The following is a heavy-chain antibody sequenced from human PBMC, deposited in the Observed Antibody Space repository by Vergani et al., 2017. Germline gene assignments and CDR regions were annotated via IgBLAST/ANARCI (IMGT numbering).Heavy chain of an antibody. D-gene: IGHD3-9*01. CDR2: INPNSGGT. V-gene: IGHV1-2*02. J-gene: IGHJ6*02. CDR1: GYTFTGYY. CDR3: ARSVGVLRYFDWLAYGMDV. Sequence: QVQLVQSGAEVKKPGASVKVSCKASGYTFTGYYMHWVRQAPGQGLEWMGWINPNSGGTNYAQKFQGRVTMTRDTSISTAYMELSRLRSDDTAVYYCARSVGVLRYFDWLAYGMDVWGQGTTVTVSS.